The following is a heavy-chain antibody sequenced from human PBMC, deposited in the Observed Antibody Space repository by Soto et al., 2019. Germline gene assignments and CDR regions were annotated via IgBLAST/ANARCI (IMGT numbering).Heavy chain of an antibody. CDR2: IWYDGSNK. J-gene: IGHJ4*02. Sequence: QVQLVESGGGVVQPGRSLRLSCAASGFTFSSYGMHWVRQAPGKGLEWVAVIWYDGSNKYYADSVKGRFTISRDNSKNTVYLQMNSLRAEDTAVYYCAREHTIFGGGDWGQGTLVTVSS. CDR1: GFTFSSYG. V-gene: IGHV3-33*01. CDR3: AREHTIFGGGD. D-gene: IGHD3-3*01.